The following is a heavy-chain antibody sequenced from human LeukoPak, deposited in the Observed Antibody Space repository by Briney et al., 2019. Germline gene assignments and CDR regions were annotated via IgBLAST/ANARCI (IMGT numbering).Heavy chain of an antibody. D-gene: IGHD5-18*01. J-gene: IGHJ4*02. V-gene: IGHV3-48*01. Sequence: GGSLRLSRAASGFAFSSYSMNWVRQAPGKGLEWVSYISSSSSTIYYADSVKGRFTISRDNAKNSLFLQLNSLRAEDTAVYYCARNRDTAMDPFDYWGQGTLVTVSS. CDR1: GFAFSSYS. CDR2: ISSSSSTI. CDR3: ARNRDTAMDPFDY.